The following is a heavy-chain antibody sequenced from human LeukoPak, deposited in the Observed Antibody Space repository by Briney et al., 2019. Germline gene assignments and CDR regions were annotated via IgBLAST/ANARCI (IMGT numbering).Heavy chain of an antibody. J-gene: IGHJ6*02. CDR3: ATYSNSTLQYYYGLDV. Sequence: ASVKVSCKASGYTFTGYYRHWVRQAPGQGLEWMGWIRPNSGGTKNAQKFQGRVTMTRDTSISTAYMELNRLTSDDTAVYYCATYSNSTLQYYYGLDVWGQGTTVTVSS. CDR2: IRPNSGGT. V-gene: IGHV1-2*02. CDR1: GYTFTGYY. D-gene: IGHD6-6*01.